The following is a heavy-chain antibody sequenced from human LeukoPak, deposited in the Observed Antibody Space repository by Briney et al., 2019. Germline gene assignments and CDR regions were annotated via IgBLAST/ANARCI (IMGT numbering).Heavy chain of an antibody. Sequence: GGSLRLSCAASGFTFSSYGMHWVRQAPGKGLEWVAFIRYDGSNKYYADSVKGRFTISRDNSKNTLYLQMNSLRAEDTAVYYCAKDGATYYEILTAQLQNRRPPYYFDYWGQGTLVTVSS. V-gene: IGHV3-30*02. CDR3: AKDGATYYEILTAQLQNRRPPYYFDY. CDR2: IRYDGSNK. J-gene: IGHJ4*02. D-gene: IGHD3-9*01. CDR1: GFTFSSYG.